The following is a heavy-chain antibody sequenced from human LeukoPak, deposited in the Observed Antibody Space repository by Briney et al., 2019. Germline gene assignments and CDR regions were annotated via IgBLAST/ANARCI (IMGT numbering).Heavy chain of an antibody. CDR1: GFTFSSYS. CDR3: ARGGYSYGYSFDY. CDR2: ISSSSTTI. J-gene: IGHJ4*02. D-gene: IGHD5-18*01. Sequence: TGGSLRLSCAASGFTFSSYSMNWVRQAPGKGLEWVSYISSSSTTIYYADSVKGRFTISRDNAKNSLYLQMNSLRAEDTAVYYCARGGYSYGYSFDYWGQGTLVTVSS. V-gene: IGHV3-48*04.